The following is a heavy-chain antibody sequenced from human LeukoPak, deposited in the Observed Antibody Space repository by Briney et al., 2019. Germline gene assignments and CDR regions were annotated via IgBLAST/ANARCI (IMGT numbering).Heavy chain of an antibody. V-gene: IGHV3-11*01. CDR2: IDNSGSTI. J-gene: IGHJ4*02. CDR3: AREKVGTVANFDS. CDR1: TFTFNDDY. D-gene: IGHD6-19*01. Sequence: GGSLRLSCVASTFTFNDDYMSWIRQAPGKGLEWISYIDNSGSTIYDADSVKGRFRVSRDNAKNSIYQQMNSLRVEDSAVYYCAREKVGTVANFDSWGQGTLVIVSS.